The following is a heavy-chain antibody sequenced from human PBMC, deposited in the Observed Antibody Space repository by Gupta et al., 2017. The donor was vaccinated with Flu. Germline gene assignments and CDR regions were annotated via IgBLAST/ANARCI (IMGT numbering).Heavy chain of an antibody. Sequence: VAQASGGGGEWVEVKWTKGINKNYRDSVRGRFTISRDNSKNTLSLEISSLRGDDTAMYYCAKERGPFNDFDIWGQGTMVTVSS. CDR2: KWTKGINK. CDR3: AKERGPFNDFDI. J-gene: IGHJ3*02. D-gene: IGHD3-10*01. V-gene: IGHV3-33*03.